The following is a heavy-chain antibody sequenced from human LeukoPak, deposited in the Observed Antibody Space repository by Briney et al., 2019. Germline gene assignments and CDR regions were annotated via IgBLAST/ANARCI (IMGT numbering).Heavy chain of an antibody. D-gene: IGHD1-26*01. J-gene: IGHJ4*02. Sequence: GGSLRLSCAASGFTFSSYAMNWVRQAPRRGLEWVANINQDGSEKYYVDSVKGRFSISRDNAENSLFLQMNSLRAEDTAVYYCARDKVVGATILDFWGQGTQVTVSS. CDR3: ARDKVVGATILDF. CDR2: INQDGSEK. V-gene: IGHV3-7*05. CDR1: GFTFSSYA.